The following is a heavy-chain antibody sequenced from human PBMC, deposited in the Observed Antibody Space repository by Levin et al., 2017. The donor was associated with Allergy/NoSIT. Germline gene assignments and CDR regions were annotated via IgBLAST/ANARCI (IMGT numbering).Heavy chain of an antibody. CDR2: ISFDVSNK. D-gene: IGHD2-15*01. V-gene: IGHV3-30*04. Sequence: GESLKISCAASGFTFSTYVMHWVRQAPGKGLEWVALISFDVSNKYYAESVMGRFTISRDNYKSKVSLQMNNLRADDTAVYYCARARGYCSGGSCFSASAAFDTWGQGTLVTVPS. CDR3: ARARGYCSGGSCFSASAAFDT. J-gene: IGHJ3*02. CDR1: GFTFSTYV.